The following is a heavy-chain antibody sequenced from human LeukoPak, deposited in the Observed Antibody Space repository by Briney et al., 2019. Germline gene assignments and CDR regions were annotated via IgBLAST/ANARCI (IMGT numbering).Heavy chain of an antibody. CDR3: ASPPHTLWSPGLYGTDV. J-gene: IGHJ6*02. Sequence: SETLSLTCTVSGGSISSSSYYWGWIRQPPGKGLEWIGSIYYSGSTYYNPSLKSRVTISVDTSKNQFSLKLSSVTAADTAVYYCASPPHTLWSPGLYGTDVWGQGTTVTVSS. D-gene: IGHD3-10*01. V-gene: IGHV4-39*01. CDR1: GGSISSSSYY. CDR2: IYYSGST.